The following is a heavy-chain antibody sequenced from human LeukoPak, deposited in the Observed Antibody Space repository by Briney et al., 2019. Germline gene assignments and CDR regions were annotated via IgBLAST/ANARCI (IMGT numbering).Heavy chain of an antibody. CDR2: ISGSGGST. J-gene: IGHJ4*02. V-gene: IGHV3-23*01. Sequence: PGGSLRLSCAASGFTFSSYAMSWVRQAPGKGLEWVSAISGSGGSTYYADSVKGRFTISRDNSKNTLYLQMNSPRAEDTAVYYCAKCNLYYYDSSGYYYEDYWGQGTLVTVSS. CDR1: GFTFSSYA. CDR3: AKCNLYYYDSSGYYYEDY. D-gene: IGHD3-22*01.